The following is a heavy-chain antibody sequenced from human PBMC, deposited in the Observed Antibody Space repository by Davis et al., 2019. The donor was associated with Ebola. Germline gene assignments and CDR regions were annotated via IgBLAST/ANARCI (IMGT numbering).Heavy chain of an antibody. CDR2: IIPIFGTA. CDR3: ARDRNTIFGVAYYYYGMDV. Sequence: SVKVSCKASGGTFSSYAISWVRQAPGQGLEWMGGIIPIFGTANYAQKFQGRVTITADKSTSTAYMELSSLRSEDTAVYYCARDRNTIFGVAYYYYGMDVWGQGTTVTVSS. J-gene: IGHJ6*02. D-gene: IGHD3-3*01. CDR1: GGTFSSYA. V-gene: IGHV1-69*06.